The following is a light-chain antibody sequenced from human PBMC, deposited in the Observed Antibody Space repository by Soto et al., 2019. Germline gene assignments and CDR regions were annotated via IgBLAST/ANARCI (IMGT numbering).Light chain of an antibody. V-gene: IGLV2-11*01. Sequence: QSALTQPRSVSGSPGRSVTISCTGTTNDVGGYNYVSWYQQHPGKAPKLMIYDVNRRPSGVPDRFSGSKSGNTASLTVSGLQAEDEADYYCSSFTSRFTFVFGTGTKVTVL. CDR2: DVN. CDR1: TNDVGGYNY. CDR3: SSFTSRFTFV. J-gene: IGLJ1*01.